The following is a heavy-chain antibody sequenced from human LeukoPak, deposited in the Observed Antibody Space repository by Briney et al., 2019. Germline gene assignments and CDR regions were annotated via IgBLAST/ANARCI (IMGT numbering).Heavy chain of an antibody. Sequence: GGSLRLSCAASGFTFSSYDMHWVRQATGKGLEWVSAIGTAGDPYYPGSVKGRFTISRENAKNSLYLQMNSLRAGDTAVYYCARERMVRGVIGYYYYGMDVWGKGTTVTVSS. V-gene: IGHV3-13*05. J-gene: IGHJ6*04. CDR3: ARERMVRGVIGYYYYGMDV. D-gene: IGHD3-10*01. CDR1: GFTFSSYD. CDR2: IGTAGDP.